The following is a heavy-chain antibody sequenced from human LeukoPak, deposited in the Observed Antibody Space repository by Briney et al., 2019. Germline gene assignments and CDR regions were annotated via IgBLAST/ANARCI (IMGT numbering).Heavy chain of an antibody. J-gene: IGHJ3*02. D-gene: IGHD4-17*01. CDR3: AREGVKTTVDAFDI. CDR2: ISHDGSDK. CDR1: GFTLKIYP. Sequence: GGSLRLSCAASGFTLKIYPMHWVRQAPGKGLEWLSVISHDGSDKTNADSVKGRFIISRDNSKNTIYLQLNSLRPEDTAMYYCAREGVKTTVDAFDIWGLGTMVIVSS. V-gene: IGHV3-30*04.